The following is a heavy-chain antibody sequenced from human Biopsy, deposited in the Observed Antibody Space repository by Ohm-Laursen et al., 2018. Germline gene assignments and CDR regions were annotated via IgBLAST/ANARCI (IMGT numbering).Heavy chain of an antibody. D-gene: IGHD3-10*01. J-gene: IGHJ5*02. CDR2: IYSSGTT. CDR1: RGSISGSY. V-gene: IGHV4-59*12. CDR3: ARAPYVSGSFGWFDP. Sequence: SDTLSLTWSVSRGSISGSYWTWIRQSPGKRLEWIGYIYSSGTTDYNPSLKSRVTISLDASKNQFSLTMRSVTSADTAVYYCARAPYVSGSFGWFDPWGQGIVVTVSS.